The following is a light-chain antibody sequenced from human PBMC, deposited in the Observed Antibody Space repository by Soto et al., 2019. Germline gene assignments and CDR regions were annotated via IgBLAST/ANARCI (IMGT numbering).Light chain of an antibody. V-gene: IGLV2-14*01. Sequence: QSVLTQPASVSGSPGQSITISCTGTSTDVGGYNYVSWYQLHPGEPPKLLIFEVTKRPSGVSNRFSGSKSGNTASLTISGLQAEDEAEYFCTSYTTSATYVFGSGTKLTVL. CDR1: STDVGGYNY. CDR2: EVT. J-gene: IGLJ1*01. CDR3: TSYTTSATYV.